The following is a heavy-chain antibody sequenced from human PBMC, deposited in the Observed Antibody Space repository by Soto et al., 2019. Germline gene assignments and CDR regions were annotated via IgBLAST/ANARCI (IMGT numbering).Heavy chain of an antibody. V-gene: IGHV2-5*01. CDR2: IYWNDDK. J-gene: IGHJ6*02. CDR1: GFSLSTSGVG. Sequence: SGPTLVNPTQTLTLTCTFSGFSLSTSGVGVGWIRQPPGKALEWLALIYWNDDKRYSPSLKSRLTITKDTSKNQVVLTMTNMEHVDTATYYCAHSTLGYTFAPFYYGMDVWGQGTTVTVSS. D-gene: IGHD2-2*02. CDR3: AHSTLGYTFAPFYYGMDV.